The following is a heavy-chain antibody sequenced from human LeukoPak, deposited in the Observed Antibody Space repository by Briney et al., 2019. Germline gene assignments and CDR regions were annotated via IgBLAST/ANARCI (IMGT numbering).Heavy chain of an antibody. CDR1: GYTFTGYY. Sequence: ASVKVSRKASGYTFTGYYMHWVRQAPGQGLEWMGRINPNSGDTNYAQNFQGRVTMTRDTSGSTSNMELSRLRSDDTAVYYCARERRFGELLLFDYWGRGTLVTVSS. V-gene: IGHV1-2*06. D-gene: IGHD3-10*01. CDR3: ARERRFGELLLFDY. J-gene: IGHJ4*02. CDR2: INPNSGDT.